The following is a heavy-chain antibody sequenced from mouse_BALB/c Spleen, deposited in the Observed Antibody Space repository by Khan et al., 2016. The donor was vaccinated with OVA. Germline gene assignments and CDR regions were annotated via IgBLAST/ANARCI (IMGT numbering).Heavy chain of an antibody. CDR3: ARTARIKY. V-gene: IGHV3-2*02. J-gene: IGHJ2*01. CDR2: ISYSGST. Sequence: VQLKEKEPGLVKPSQSLSLTCTVTGYSITSGYGWNWIRQFPGNKLEWMGYISYSGSTNYNPSLKSRISITRDTSKNQFFLQLNSVTTEDTATYYCARTARIKYWGQGTTLTVSS. D-gene: IGHD1-2*01. CDR1: GYSITSGYG.